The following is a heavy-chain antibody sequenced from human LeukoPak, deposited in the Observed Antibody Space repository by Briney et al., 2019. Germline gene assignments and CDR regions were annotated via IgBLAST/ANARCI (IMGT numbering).Heavy chain of an antibody. CDR1: GFTLSSYS. CDR2: ISSSSSTI. J-gene: IGHJ6*02. D-gene: IGHD1-14*01. CDR3: ARVLNRIRRYYYYGMDV. Sequence: GGSLRLSCAASGFTLSSYSMNWVRQAPGKGLEWVSYISSSSSTIYYADSVKGRFTISRDNAKNSLYLQMNSLRAEDTAVYYCARVLNRIRRYYYYGMDVWGQGTTVTVSS. V-gene: IGHV3-48*04.